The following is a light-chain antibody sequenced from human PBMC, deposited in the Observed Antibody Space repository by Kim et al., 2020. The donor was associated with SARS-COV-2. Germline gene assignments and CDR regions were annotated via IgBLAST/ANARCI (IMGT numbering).Light chain of an antibody. Sequence: EIVLTQSPATLSLSPGERATLSCRASQSINIDLGWYQQKPGQTPRLLIYDASNRARGIPARFSGSGSGTDFTLTISSLEPEDFAVYYCQQRYNWVTFGQGTRLEIK. CDR1: QSINID. V-gene: IGKV3-11*01. J-gene: IGKJ5*01. CDR2: DAS. CDR3: QQRYNWVT.